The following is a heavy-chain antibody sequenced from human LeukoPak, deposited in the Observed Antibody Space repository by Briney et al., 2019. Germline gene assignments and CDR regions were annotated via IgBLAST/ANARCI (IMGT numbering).Heavy chain of an antibody. D-gene: IGHD3-9*01. J-gene: IGHJ3*02. CDR3: AIRNFGNGFHI. V-gene: IGHV4-61*02. CDR2: IFNGRST. CDR1: GGSMSSGNYH. Sequence: NSSQTLSLTCTVSGGSMSSGNYHWTWIRQPAGKGLEWIGRIFNGRSTNYNPSLKSRATISQDTSKNQFSLDLTSVTAAGTAVYYCAIRNFGNGFHIWGQGTLVTVSS.